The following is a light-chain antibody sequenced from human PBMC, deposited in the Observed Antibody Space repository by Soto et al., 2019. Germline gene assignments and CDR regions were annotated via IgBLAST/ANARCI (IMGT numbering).Light chain of an antibody. CDR1: QSVSSSY. Sequence: EIVLTHSPGTLSLSPGERATLSCRASQSVSSSYLAWYQQKPGQAPRLLIYGASSRATSIPDRFSGSGSGTDFTLTISRLEPEDFAVYYCQQYGSSPWTFGQGTKV. CDR3: QQYGSSPWT. J-gene: IGKJ1*01. CDR2: GAS. V-gene: IGKV3-20*01.